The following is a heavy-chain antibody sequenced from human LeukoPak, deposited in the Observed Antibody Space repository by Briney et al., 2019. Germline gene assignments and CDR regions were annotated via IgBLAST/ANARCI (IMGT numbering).Heavy chain of an antibody. CDR3: ASEPSGRLVWWFDP. CDR2: IYHSGST. V-gene: IGHV4-38-2*02. CDR1: GYSISSGYY. D-gene: IGHD6-19*01. J-gene: IGHJ5*02. Sequence: SETLSLTCTVSGYSISSGYYWGWIRQPPGKGLEWIGSIYHSGSTYYNPSLKSRVTISVDTSKNQFSLKLSPVTAADTGVYYCASEPSGRLVWWFDPWGQGTLVTVSS.